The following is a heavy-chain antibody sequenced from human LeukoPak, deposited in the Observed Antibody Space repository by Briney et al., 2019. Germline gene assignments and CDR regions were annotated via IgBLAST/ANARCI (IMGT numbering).Heavy chain of an antibody. Sequence: ASVKASCKASGYTFTGYYMHWVRQVPGQGLEWMGWINPNSGGTNYAQKFQGRVTMTRDTSISTAYMELSRLRSDDTAVYYCARQLARIFGVDGTETYGMDVWGQGTTVTVSS. CDR2: INPNSGGT. V-gene: IGHV1-2*02. J-gene: IGHJ6*02. CDR1: GYTFTGYY. D-gene: IGHD3-3*01. CDR3: ARQLARIFGVDGTETYGMDV.